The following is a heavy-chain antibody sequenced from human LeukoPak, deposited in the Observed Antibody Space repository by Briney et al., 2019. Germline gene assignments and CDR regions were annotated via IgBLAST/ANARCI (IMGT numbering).Heavy chain of an antibody. CDR2: IKQDGSET. CDR3: ARVILGGLTPRFDS. Sequence: GGSLRLSCAGSGFTFRSFWMSWVRLAPGKGLEWVGHIKQDGSETFYVDSVKGRFTISRDNSKNELYLQMNSLRAEDTAVYYCARVILGGLTPRFDSWGQGTLVTVSS. CDR1: GFTFRSFW. D-gene: IGHD3-9*01. J-gene: IGHJ5*01. V-gene: IGHV3-7*04.